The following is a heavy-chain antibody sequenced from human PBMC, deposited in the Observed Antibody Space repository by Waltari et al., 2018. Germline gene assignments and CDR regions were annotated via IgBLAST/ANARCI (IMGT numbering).Heavy chain of an antibody. V-gene: IGHV1-69*01. CDR2: IIPIFGTA. D-gene: IGHD3-22*01. CDR3: ASHYYYDSSGYFPYYFDY. Sequence: QVQLVQSGAEVKKPGSSVKVSCKASGGTFSSYAISWVRQDHGQGLEWMGGIIPIFGTANYAQKFQGRVTITADESTSTAYMELSSLRSEDTAVYYCASHYYYDSSGYFPYYFDYWGQGTLVTVSS. J-gene: IGHJ4*02. CDR1: GGTFSSYA.